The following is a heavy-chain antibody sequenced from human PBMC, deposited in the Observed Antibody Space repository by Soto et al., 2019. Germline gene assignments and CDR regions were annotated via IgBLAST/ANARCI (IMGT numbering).Heavy chain of an antibody. D-gene: IGHD1-26*01. CDR1: GFTFSSYS. V-gene: IGHV3-21*01. J-gene: IGHJ4*02. CDR3: ARAPQVGATTLDC. Sequence: EVQLVESGGGLVKPGGSLRLSCAASGFTFSSYSMNWVRQAPGKGLEWVSSISSSSSYIYYADSVKGRFTISRDNAKNSLYLQMNSLRAEDTAVYYCARAPQVGATTLDCWGQGTLVTVSS. CDR2: ISSSSSYI.